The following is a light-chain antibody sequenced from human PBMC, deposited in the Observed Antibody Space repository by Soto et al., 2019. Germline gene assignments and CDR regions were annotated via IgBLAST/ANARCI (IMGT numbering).Light chain of an antibody. Sequence: EIVMTQSPATLSVSPGERATLSCRASQSVSSNLAWYQQKPCQAPRLLIYGASTRATGIPARFSGSGSGTEFTLTLSSLQSEDFAVYYCQQYNNWPRGTFGQGTKVDIK. CDR3: QQYNNWPRGT. CDR1: QSVSSN. J-gene: IGKJ1*01. V-gene: IGKV3-15*01. CDR2: GAS.